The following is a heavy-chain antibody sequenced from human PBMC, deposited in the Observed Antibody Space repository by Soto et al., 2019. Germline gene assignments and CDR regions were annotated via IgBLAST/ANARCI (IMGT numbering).Heavy chain of an antibody. D-gene: IGHD1-26*01. J-gene: IGHJ6*02. V-gene: IGHV3-73*01. CDR2: IRSKANSYAT. CDR3: TRLSYYGSYYYGMDV. Sequence: GGSLRLSCAASGFTFSGSAMHWVRQASGKGLEWVGRIRSKANSYATAYAASVKGRFTISRYDSKNTAYLQMNSLKTEDTAVYYCTRLSYYGSYYYGMDVWGQGTTVTVSS. CDR1: GFTFSGSA.